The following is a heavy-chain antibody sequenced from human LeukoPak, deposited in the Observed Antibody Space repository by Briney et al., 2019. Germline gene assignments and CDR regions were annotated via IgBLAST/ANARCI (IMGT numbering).Heavy chain of an antibody. J-gene: IGHJ4*02. CDR1: GFTFSDFP. CDR2: IIASGGTT. V-gene: IGHV3-23*01. Sequence: QPGGSLRLSCAASGFTFSDFPMIWVRQAPGKGLEWVSSIIASGGTTYYADSVKGRFTISRDNSKSTVYLQMNTLRAEDTAVYYCAKGAGGSYGLYYFDYWGQGALVTVSS. D-gene: IGHD3-10*01. CDR3: AKGAGGSYGLYYFDY.